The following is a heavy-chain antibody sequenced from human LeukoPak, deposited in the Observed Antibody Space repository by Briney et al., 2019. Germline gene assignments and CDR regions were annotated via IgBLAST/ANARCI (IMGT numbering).Heavy chain of an antibody. CDR1: GFTFSNYA. V-gene: IGHV3-23*01. D-gene: IGHD5-18*01. CDR3: AQRGYSYGLPVN. CDR2: ISGSGGST. J-gene: IGHJ4*02. Sequence: GGSLRLSCAASGFTFSNYAMSWVRQAPGKGLEWVSAISGSGGSTYYADSVKGRFTISRDNSKNTLYLQMNSLRAEDTAVYYCAQRGYSYGLPVNWGQGTLVTVSS.